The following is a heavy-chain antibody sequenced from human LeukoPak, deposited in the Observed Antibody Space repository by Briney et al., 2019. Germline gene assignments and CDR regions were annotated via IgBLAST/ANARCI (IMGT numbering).Heavy chain of an antibody. CDR1: GFTFSSYA. J-gene: IGHJ2*01. V-gene: IGHV3-23*01. D-gene: IGHD3-9*01. Sequence: PGSSLRLSCAASGFTFSSYAMSWVRQAPGKGLEWVSAISGGGGSTYYADSVKGRFTISRDNSKNTLYLQINSLRAEDTAVYYCAKTRAGYNWHFDLWGRGTLVNVSS. CDR3: AKTRAGYNWHFDL. CDR2: ISGGGGST.